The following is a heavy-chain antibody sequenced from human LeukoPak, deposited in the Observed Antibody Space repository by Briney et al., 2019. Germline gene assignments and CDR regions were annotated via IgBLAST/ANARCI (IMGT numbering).Heavy chain of an antibody. V-gene: IGHV4-59*01. CDR1: GGSISSYY. CDR2: IYYSGST. CDR3: ARGRLAAAGDWFDP. J-gene: IGHJ5*02. D-gene: IGHD6-13*01. Sequence: SETLSLTCTVSGGSISSYYWSWIRQPPGKGLEWIGYIYYSGSTNYNPSLKSRVTISVDTSKNQFSLKLSSVTAADTAVYYCARGRLAAAGDWFDPWGQGTLVTVSS.